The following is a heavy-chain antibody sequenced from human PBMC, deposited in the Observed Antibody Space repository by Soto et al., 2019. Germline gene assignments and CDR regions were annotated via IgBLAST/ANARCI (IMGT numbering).Heavy chain of an antibody. Sequence: GGSLRLSCAASGFTFSNYGMHWVRQAPGKGLEWVAVIWDDGSNKYYADSVKGRFTISRDNSKNTLYLQMNSLRAEDTAVYYCARDYYYGSGSYYTIPYYFDYWGQGTLVTVSS. D-gene: IGHD3-10*01. V-gene: IGHV3-33*01. CDR3: ARDYYYGSGSYYTIPYYFDY. J-gene: IGHJ4*02. CDR1: GFTFSNYG. CDR2: IWDDGSNK.